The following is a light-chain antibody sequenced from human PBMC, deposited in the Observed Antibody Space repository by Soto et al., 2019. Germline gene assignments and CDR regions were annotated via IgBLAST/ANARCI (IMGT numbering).Light chain of an antibody. CDR1: QSVDNY. V-gene: IGKV3-11*01. J-gene: IGKJ5*01. CDR3: QQRSNWPLIT. Sequence: EIVLTQSPGTLSLSPGDRATLSCRASQSVDNYLAWYQQTPGQPPRLLIYDASQRATGTPARFSGSGSGTDFTLTISSLETEDFAVYYCQQRSNWPLITFGQGTRLE. CDR2: DAS.